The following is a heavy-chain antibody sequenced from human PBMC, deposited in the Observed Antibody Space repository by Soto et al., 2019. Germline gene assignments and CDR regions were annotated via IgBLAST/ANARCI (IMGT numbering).Heavy chain of an antibody. CDR1: GSTFTDYY. V-gene: IGHV1-2*02. CDR2: INPDSGGT. J-gene: IGHJ2*01. D-gene: IGHD2-2*01. Sequence: QEQLVQSGAEVKKPGASLKVSCKASGSTFTDYYIHWVRQAPGQGLEGVGWINPDSGGTNLAQRFQGRVTMTSDTSINTAYMELSSLRSDDTAVYYCAIRTGQLAIISEFDGDWFFEVWGRGTLVTVSS. CDR3: AIRTGQLAIISEFDGDWFFEV.